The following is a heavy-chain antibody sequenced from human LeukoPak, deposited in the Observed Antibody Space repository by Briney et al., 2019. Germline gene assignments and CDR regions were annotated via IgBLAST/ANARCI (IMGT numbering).Heavy chain of an antibody. J-gene: IGHJ4*02. V-gene: IGHV7-4-1*02. Sequence: ASVKVSCKASGYTFTSYAMNWVRQAPGQGREWMGWINTNTGNPTYAQGFTGRFVFSLDTSVSTAYLQISSLKAEDTAVYYCARAYYYDSSGPPETSGYFDYWGQGTLVTVSS. D-gene: IGHD3-22*01. CDR3: ARAYYYDSSGPPETSGYFDY. CDR2: INTNTGNP. CDR1: GYTFTSYA.